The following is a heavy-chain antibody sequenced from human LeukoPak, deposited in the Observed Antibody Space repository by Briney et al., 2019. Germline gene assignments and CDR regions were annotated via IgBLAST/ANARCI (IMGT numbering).Heavy chain of an antibody. CDR1: GGSISSYY. J-gene: IGHJ5*02. D-gene: IGHD3-22*01. Sequence: PSETLSLTCTVSGGSISSYYWSWIRQPPGKGLEWIGYINYSGSTNYNPSLKSRVTISVDTSKNQFSLKLSSVTAADTAVYYCARGSITMIVAWGQGTLVTVSS. V-gene: IGHV4-59*01. CDR3: ARGSITMIVA. CDR2: INYSGST.